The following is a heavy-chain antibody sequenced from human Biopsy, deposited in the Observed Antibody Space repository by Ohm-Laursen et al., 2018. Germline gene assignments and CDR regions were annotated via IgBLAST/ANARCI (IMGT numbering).Heavy chain of an antibody. J-gene: IGHJ6*01. CDR3: ARDKTVLNYYFASDV. D-gene: IGHD2/OR15-2a*01. V-gene: IGHV1-69*08. CDR2: IISMVGTP. CDR1: GYTFSSYN. Sequence: SVKVSCRPLGYTFSSYNVHWARQAPGQGLEWVGRIISMVGTPKYAQKFQGRATITVDKSTSTAYLDLSSLKSEDTAVYYCARDKTVLNYYFASDVWGQGTTVTVSS.